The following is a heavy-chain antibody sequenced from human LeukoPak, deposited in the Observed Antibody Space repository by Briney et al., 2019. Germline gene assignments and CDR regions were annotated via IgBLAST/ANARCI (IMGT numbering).Heavy chain of an antibody. CDR2: TYYRSKYYN. D-gene: IGHD2-2*01. CDR3: ASSTGSCSSTNCYGNNWFDP. V-gene: IGHV6-1*01. CDR1: GDTVSSNSGA. J-gene: IGHJ5*02. Sequence: SQTLSLTCAVSGDTVSSNSGAWNWIRQSPSGGLEWLVRTYYRSKYYNDYAVSVKSRITINPDTSKNQFSLQLNSVTPEGTAVYYCASSTGSCSSTNCYGNNWFDPGGQGTLVTVSS.